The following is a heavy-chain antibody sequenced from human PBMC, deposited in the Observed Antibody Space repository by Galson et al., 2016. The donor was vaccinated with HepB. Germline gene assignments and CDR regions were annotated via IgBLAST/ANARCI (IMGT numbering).Heavy chain of an antibody. D-gene: IGHD3-3*02. V-gene: IGHV3-74*01. J-gene: IGHJ4*02. CDR2: INSDGSST. CDR1: GFTFSSYC. Sequence: SLRLSCAASGFTFSSYCMHWVRQAPGKGLVWVSRINSDGSSTSYADSVKGRFTISRDNAKNTLYLQMNSLRAEDTAVYYCAKVRAFLEWSLGYWGQGTLVTVSS. CDR3: AKVRAFLEWSLGY.